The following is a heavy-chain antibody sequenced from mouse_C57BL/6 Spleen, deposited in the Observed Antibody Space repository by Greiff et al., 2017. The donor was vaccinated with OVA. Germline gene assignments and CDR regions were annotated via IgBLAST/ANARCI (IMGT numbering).Heavy chain of an antibody. J-gene: IGHJ4*01. CDR3: ARGRGAMDY. CDR1: GFTFSDYY. V-gene: IGHV5-16*01. CDR2: INYDGSST. Sequence: EVQLQQSEGGLVQPGSSMKLSCTASGFTFSDYYMAWVRQVPEKGLEWVANINYDGSSTYYLDSLKSRFIISRDNAKNILYLQMSSLKSEDTATYYCARGRGAMDYWGQGTSVTVSS.